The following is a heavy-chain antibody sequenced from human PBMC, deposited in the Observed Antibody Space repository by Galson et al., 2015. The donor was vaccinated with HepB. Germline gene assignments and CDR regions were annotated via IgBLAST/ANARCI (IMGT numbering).Heavy chain of an antibody. CDR1: GGSFSGHY. V-gene: IGHV4-34*01. D-gene: IGHD3-16*01. Sequence: ETLSLTCAVYGGSFSGHYWTWIRQPPGKGLEWIGNTNHRGNTNYNPSLKSRIIISADSSKNQFSLKLTSVTAADMAVYYCARGHTAGYDYVWGRREKLAAHWDYWGQGTLLTVSS. CDR3: ARGHTAGYDYVWGRREKLAAHWDY. J-gene: IGHJ4*02. CDR2: TNHRGNT.